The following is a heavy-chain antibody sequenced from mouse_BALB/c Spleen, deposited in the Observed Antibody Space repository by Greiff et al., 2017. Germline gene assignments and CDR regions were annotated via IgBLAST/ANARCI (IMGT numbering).Heavy chain of an antibody. CDR3: APDGYYSWFAY. J-gene: IGHJ3*01. CDR2: ISYDGSN. D-gene: IGHD2-3*01. V-gene: IGHV3-6*02. CDR1: GYSITSGYY. Sequence: EVKLMESGPGLVKPSQSLSLTCSVTGYSITSGYYWNWIRQFPGNKLEWMGYISYDGSNNYNPSLKNRISITRDTSKNQYFLKLNSVTTEDTATYYCAPDGYYSWFAYWGQGTLVTVSA.